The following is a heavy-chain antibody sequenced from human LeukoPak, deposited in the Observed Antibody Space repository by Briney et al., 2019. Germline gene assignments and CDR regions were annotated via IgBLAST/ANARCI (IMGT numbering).Heavy chain of an antibody. Sequence: GGSLRLSCAASGFTFSNDWMHWVRQAPGKGLVWVSRINTDGSTTTYADSVRGRFTISRDNAKNTLYLQMNSLRVEDTAVYYCARGRGGSYHYWGQGTLVTVSS. CDR3: ARGRGGSYHY. CDR1: GFTFSNDW. D-gene: IGHD1-26*01. CDR2: INTDGSTT. V-gene: IGHV3-74*01. J-gene: IGHJ4*02.